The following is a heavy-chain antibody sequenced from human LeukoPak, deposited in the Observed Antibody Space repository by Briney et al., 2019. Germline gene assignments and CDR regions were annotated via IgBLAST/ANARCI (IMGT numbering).Heavy chain of an antibody. J-gene: IGHJ4*02. D-gene: IGHD5-24*01. V-gene: IGHV4-59*01. CDR2: IYYSGST. Sequence: SETLSLTCTVSGGSISSYYWSWIRQPPGKGLEWIGYIYYSGSTNYNPSLKSRVTISVDTSKDQFSLKLSSVTAADTAVYYCARAGGDGYNLGLDYWGQGTLVTVSS. CDR3: ARAGGDGYNLGLDY. CDR1: GGSISSYY.